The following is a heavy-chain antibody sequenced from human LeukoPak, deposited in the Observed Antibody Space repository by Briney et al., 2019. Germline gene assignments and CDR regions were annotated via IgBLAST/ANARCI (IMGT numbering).Heavy chain of an antibody. CDR1: GGTFSSYA. V-gene: IGHV1-69*13. J-gene: IGHJ4*02. CDR3: ANGALGSCSGARCSPFDY. CDR2: IIPIFGTA. Sequence: SVKVSCKASGGTFSSYAISWVRQAPGQGLEWMGGIIPIFGTANYAQKLQGRVTITADESTSTDYMERSSLRSEDTAISSGANGALGSCSGARCSPFDYWGQEGLVTAAS. D-gene: IGHD2-15*01.